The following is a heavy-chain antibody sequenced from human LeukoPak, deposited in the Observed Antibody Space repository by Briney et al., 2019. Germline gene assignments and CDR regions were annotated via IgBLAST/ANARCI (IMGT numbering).Heavy chain of an antibody. Sequence: GGSLRLSCAASGFTFDDYAMHWVRQAPGKGLEWVSGISWNSGSMGYADSVKGRFTISRDNAKNSLYLQMNSLRAEDTALYYCAKGAAALYYYYMDVWGKGTTVTISS. J-gene: IGHJ6*03. CDR1: GFTFDDYA. CDR3: AKGAAALYYYYMDV. CDR2: ISWNSGSM. V-gene: IGHV3-9*01. D-gene: IGHD6-13*01.